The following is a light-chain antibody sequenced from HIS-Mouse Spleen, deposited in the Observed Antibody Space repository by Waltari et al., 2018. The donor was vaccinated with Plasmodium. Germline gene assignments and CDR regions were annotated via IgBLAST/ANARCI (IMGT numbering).Light chain of an antibody. V-gene: IGKV3-15*01. CDR3: QQYNNWSFT. CDR1: PSVSSN. J-gene: IGKJ3*01. Sequence: EIVMTQSPATLSVSPGERATLSCRASPSVSSNLAWYQQKPGQAPRLLIYGASTRATGIPARFSGSGSVTEFTLTISSLQSEDFAVYYCQQYNNWSFTFGPGTKVDIK. CDR2: GAS.